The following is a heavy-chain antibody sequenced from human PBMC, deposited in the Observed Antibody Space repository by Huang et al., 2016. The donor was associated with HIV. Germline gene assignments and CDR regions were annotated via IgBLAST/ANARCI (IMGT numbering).Heavy chain of an antibody. Sequence: LQLQESGPGLVKSSETLSLICPVSGGSISSSSYYWGWIRQPPGKGPEWIGSIYSSGNTYYNPPLKSRVTISVDTSKNQFSLKVNSVTAADTAVYYCARHGRVAGHYYNNMDVWGRGTTVTVSS. CDR1: GGSISSSSYY. CDR2: IYSSGNT. J-gene: IGHJ6*02. CDR3: ARHGRVAGHYYNNMDV. D-gene: IGHD6-19*01. V-gene: IGHV4-39*01.